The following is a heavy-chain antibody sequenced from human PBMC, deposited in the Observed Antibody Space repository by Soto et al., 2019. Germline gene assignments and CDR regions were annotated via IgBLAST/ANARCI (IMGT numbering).Heavy chain of an antibody. CDR2: ISAYDGNT. CDR1: GYIFTSYG. V-gene: IGHV1-18*01. D-gene: IGHD2-21*02. Sequence: ASVKVSCKASGYIFTSYGIVWVRQAPGQGLEWMGWISAYDGNTDYVQKLQGRVTMTTDTSTTTAYMELRSLRSDDTAVYYCARYCGGDCYPDRGQGNLVTVSS. CDR3: ARYCGGDCYPD. J-gene: IGHJ4*02.